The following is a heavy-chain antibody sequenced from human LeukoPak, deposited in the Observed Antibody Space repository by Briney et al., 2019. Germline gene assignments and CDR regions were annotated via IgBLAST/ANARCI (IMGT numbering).Heavy chain of an antibody. D-gene: IGHD3-10*01. CDR1: GFTFSSYA. CDR3: AREGYYGSGSYYRTFDY. J-gene: IGHJ4*02. CDR2: ISYDGSNK. Sequence: PGGSLSLSGAASGFTFSSYAMHWVRQAPAKGLKGGAVISYDGSNKYYADSVKGRFTISRDNSKNTLYLQMNSLRAEDTAVYYCAREGYYGSGSYYRTFDYWGQGTLVTVSS. V-gene: IGHV3-30*04.